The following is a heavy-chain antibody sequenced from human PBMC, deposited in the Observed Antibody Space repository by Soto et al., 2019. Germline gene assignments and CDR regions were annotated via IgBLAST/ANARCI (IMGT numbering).Heavy chain of an antibody. V-gene: IGHV1-69*13. J-gene: IGHJ6*02. CDR3: ARMSNTGMVTTRYYGMDV. CDR2: IIPIFGSA. CDR1: GGIFSSYT. D-gene: IGHD5-18*01. Sequence: ASVKVSCKASGGIFSSYTINWLQQAPGQGLEWLGWIIPIFGSANYAQKLQGRVTITADESTSTAYMELSSLSSEDTAVYYCARMSNTGMVTTRYYGMDVWGQGTTVTVSS.